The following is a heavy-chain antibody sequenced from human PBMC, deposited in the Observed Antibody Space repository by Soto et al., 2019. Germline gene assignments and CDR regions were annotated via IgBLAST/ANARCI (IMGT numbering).Heavy chain of an antibody. V-gene: IGHV3-43D*04. CDR1: GFTFDDYA. CDR3: ARSQGPFWYFDY. CDR2: ISSSGTPI. Sequence: GSLRLSCAASGFTFDDYAMHWVRQAPGKGLEWVSLISSSGTPIYYEDSMKGRFTISRDNAKNELYLQMSRLSAEDTAFYYCARSQGPFWYFDYWGQGILVTVSS. J-gene: IGHJ4*02.